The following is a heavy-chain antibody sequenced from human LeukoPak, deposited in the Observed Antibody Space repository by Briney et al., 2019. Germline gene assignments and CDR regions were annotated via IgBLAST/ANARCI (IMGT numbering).Heavy chain of an antibody. J-gene: IGHJ6*02. V-gene: IGHV1-18*01. Sequence: ASVKVSCKASGYTFTSYGISWVRQAPGQGLEWMGWISAYNGNTNYAQKLQGRVTMTTDTSTSTAYMELRSLRSDDAAVYYCASFTCSSTSCYSSDYYYGMDVWGQGTTVTVSS. CDR2: ISAYNGNT. CDR3: ASFTCSSTSCYSSDYYYGMDV. CDR1: GYTFTSYG. D-gene: IGHD2-2*01.